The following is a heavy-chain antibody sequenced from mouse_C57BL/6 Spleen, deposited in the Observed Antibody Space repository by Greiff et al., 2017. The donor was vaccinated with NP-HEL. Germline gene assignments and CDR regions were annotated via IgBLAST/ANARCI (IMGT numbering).Heavy chain of an antibody. V-gene: IGHV1-18*01. Sequence: VQLKQSGPELVKPGASVKIPCKASGYTFTDYNMDWVKQSHGKSLEWIGDINPNNGGTIYNQKFKGKATLTVDKSSSTAYMELRSLTSEDTAVYYCARTDYGTWFAYWGQGTLVTVSA. CDR1: GYTFTDYN. J-gene: IGHJ3*01. D-gene: IGHD1-1*01. CDR3: ARTDYGTWFAY. CDR2: INPNNGGT.